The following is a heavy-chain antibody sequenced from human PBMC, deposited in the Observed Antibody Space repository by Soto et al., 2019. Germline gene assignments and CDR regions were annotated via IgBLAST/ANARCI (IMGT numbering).Heavy chain of an antibody. CDR3: VSDQSWLDLVWWFDH. D-gene: IGHD3-16*01. J-gene: IGHJ5*02. CDR2: IYPVGVNI. CDR1: GYSFTSHY. V-gene: IGHV1-46*03. Sequence: QVQLVQSGAEVKKPGASVKVSCKAIGYSFTSHYMHWVPQAPGQGLEWMGTIYPVGVNIGYAQKFTGRVTMTKDTSTSTVYMDLNSLTSEDTAVYYCVSDQSWLDLVWWFDHWGQGTLVTVSS.